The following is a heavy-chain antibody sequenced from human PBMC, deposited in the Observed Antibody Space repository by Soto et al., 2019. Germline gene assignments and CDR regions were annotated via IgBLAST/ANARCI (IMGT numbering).Heavy chain of an antibody. J-gene: IGHJ6*02. CDR2: ISAYNGNT. Sequence: ASVKVSCTASGYTYTSYGISCVRQAPGQGLEWMGWISAYNGNTNYAQKLQGRVTMTTDTSTSTAYMELRSLRSDDTAVYYCARGEYDFWSGYYPARRYYYGMDVWGQGTTVTVS. CDR1: GYTYTSYG. D-gene: IGHD3-3*01. CDR3: ARGEYDFWSGYYPARRYYYGMDV. V-gene: IGHV1-18*01.